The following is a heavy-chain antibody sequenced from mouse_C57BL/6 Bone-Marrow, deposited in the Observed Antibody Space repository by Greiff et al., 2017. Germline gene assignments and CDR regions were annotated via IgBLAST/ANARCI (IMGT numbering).Heavy chain of an antibody. D-gene: IGHD1-1*01. Sequence: QVHVKQSGAELARPGASVKLSCKASGYTFTSYGISWVKQRTGQGLEWIGEIYPRSGNTYYNEKFKGKATLTADKSSSTAYMELRSLTSEDSAVYFCARDYYGRGTYAMDYWGQGTSVTVSS. J-gene: IGHJ4*01. CDR1: GYTFTSYG. CDR3: ARDYYGRGTYAMDY. CDR2: IYPRSGNT. V-gene: IGHV1-81*01.